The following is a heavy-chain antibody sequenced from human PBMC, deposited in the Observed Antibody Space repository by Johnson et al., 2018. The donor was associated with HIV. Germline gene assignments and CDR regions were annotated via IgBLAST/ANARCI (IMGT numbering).Heavy chain of an antibody. D-gene: IGHD1-26*01. V-gene: IGHV3-30*02. CDR1: GFTFSSYC. J-gene: IGHJ3*02. CDR3: AKDGATRAFDI. Sequence: QVQLVESGGGVVQPGGSLRLSCAASGFTFSSYCMHWVRRTPGQGLEWVAFIRSDGRDKSYADSVKGRFTISRDNSKNTLHLQMNSLRAEDTAVYYCAKDGATRAFDIWGQGTMVTVSS. CDR2: IRSDGRDK.